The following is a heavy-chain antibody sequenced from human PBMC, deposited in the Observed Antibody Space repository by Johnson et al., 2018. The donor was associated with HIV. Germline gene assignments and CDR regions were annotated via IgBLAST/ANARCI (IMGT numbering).Heavy chain of an antibody. D-gene: IGHD1-1*01. CDR3: ARDAAKLEEDDAFDI. J-gene: IGHJ3*02. CDR2: ITYDGRNK. CDR1: GFTFSSYA. V-gene: IGHV3-30*04. Sequence: VESGGGVVQPGRSLRLSCAASGFTFSSYAMHWVRQAPGKGLEWVAVITYDGRNKYYADSVKGRFIIFRDNSKNTLYLQMNSLRVEDTAVYYCARDAAKLEEDDAFDIWGQGTMVTVSS.